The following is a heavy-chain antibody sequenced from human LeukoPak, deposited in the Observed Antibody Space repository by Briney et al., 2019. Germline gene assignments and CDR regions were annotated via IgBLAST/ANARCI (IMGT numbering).Heavy chain of an antibody. CDR1: GGSFSGYY. D-gene: IGHD6-25*01. CDR2: INHSGST. CDR3: ARRPPRGTYFDY. V-gene: IGHV4-34*01. Sequence: PSETLSLTCAVYGGSFSGYYWSWIRQPPGKGLEWIGEINHSGSTNYNPSLKSRVTISVDTSKNQFSLKPSSVTAADTAVYYCARRPPRGTYFDYWGQGTLVTVSS. J-gene: IGHJ4*02.